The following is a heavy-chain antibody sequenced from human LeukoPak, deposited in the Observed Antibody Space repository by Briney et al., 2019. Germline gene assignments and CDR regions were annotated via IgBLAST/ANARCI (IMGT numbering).Heavy chain of an antibody. V-gene: IGHV4-39*01. CDR3: ARHNQGEWFDP. Sequence: NPSETLPLTRTVSGGPISSSSYYWGWIRQPPGKGLEWNGSINYSGNTYYNPSLKSRVTISADTSKNQFSLKLSSVTATATAVYYCARHNQGEWFDPWGQGTRVTVSS. J-gene: IGHJ5*02. CDR1: GGPISSSSYY. D-gene: IGHD3-16*01. CDR2: INYSGNT.